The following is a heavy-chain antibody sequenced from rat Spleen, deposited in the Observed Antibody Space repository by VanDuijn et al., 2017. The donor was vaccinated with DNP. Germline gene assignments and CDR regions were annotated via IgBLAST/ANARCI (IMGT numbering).Heavy chain of an antibody. V-gene: IGHV3-3*01. CDR1: GFSITSNY. J-gene: IGHJ2*01. Sequence: EVQLQESGPGLVKPSQSLSLTCSVTGFSITSNYWAWIRKLPGNKLEWMGYINSAGSTKYNPSLKSRISISRDTSKNQFFLQLNSVTAEDTATYYCASLSVYYGLGNWFAYWGQGVMVTVSS. CDR3: ASLSVYYGLGNWFAY. CDR2: INSAGST. D-gene: IGHD1-6*01.